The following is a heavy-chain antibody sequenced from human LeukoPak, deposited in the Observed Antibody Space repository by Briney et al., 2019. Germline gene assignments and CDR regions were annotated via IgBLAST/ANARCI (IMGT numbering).Heavy chain of an antibody. CDR1: GGSFSGYY. CDR2: INHSGST. CDR3: ASSSLGYCSSTSCYSDDY. J-gene: IGHJ4*02. V-gene: IGHV4-34*01. D-gene: IGHD2-2*02. Sequence: PSETLSLTCAVYGGSFSGYYWSWIRQPPGKGLEWIGEINHSGSTNYNPSLKSRVTISVDTSKNQLSLKLSSVTAADTAVYYCASSSLGYCSSTSCYSDDYWGQGTLVTVSS.